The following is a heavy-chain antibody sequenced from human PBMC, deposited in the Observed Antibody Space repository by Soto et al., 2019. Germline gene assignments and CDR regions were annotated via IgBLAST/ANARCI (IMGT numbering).Heavy chain of an antibody. Sequence: GASVKVSCKASGGTFSSYAISWVRQAPGQGLEWMGGIIPIFGTANYAQKFQGRVTITADESTSTAYMELNSLRAEDTAVYYCARAKIVYGDFDSIDSWGQGTLVTVSS. CDR3: ARAKIVYGDFDSIDS. V-gene: IGHV1-69*13. CDR2: IIPIFGTA. J-gene: IGHJ4*02. CDR1: GGTFSSYA. D-gene: IGHD4-17*01.